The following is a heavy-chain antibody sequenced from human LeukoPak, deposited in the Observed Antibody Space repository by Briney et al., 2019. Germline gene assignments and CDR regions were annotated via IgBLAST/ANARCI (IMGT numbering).Heavy chain of an antibody. CDR1: GFTFSSYG. CDR2: ISYDGSNK. D-gene: IGHD2-15*01. Sequence: PGGSLRLSCAASGFTFSSYGMHWVRQAPGKGLEWVAVISYDGSNKYYADSVKGRFTISRDNSKNTLYLQMNSLRAEDTAVYYCAKSEVAAYYFDYWGQGTLVTVSS. J-gene: IGHJ4*02. CDR3: AKSEVAAYYFDY. V-gene: IGHV3-30*18.